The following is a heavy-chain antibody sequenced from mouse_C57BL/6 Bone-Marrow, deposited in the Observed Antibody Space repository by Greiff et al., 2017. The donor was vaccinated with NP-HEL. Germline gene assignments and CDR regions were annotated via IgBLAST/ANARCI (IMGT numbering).Heavy chain of an antibody. V-gene: IGHV7-1*01. CDR3: ARDGGITTVDY. CDR2: SRNKANDYTT. Sequence: DVKLVESGGGLVQSGRSLRLSCATSGFTFSDFYMEWVRQAPGKGLEWIAASRNKANDYTTEYSASVKGRFIVSRDTSQSILYLQMNALRAEDTAIYYCARDGGITTVDYWGQGTTLTVSP. CDR1: GFTFSDFY. J-gene: IGHJ2*01. D-gene: IGHD1-1*01.